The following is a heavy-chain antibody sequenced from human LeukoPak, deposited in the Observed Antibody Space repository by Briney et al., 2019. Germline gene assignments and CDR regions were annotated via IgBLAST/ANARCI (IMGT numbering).Heavy chain of an antibody. CDR1: GFTFSSYA. J-gene: IGHJ2*01. D-gene: IGHD3-3*02. CDR2: ISGSGGST. V-gene: IGHV3-23*01. CDR3: ARDSTGYWYFDL. Sequence: GGSLRLSCAASGFTFSSYAMSWVRQAPGKGQEWVSAISGSGGSTYYADSVKGRFTISRDNSKNTLYLQMNSLRAEDTAVYYCARDSTGYWYFDLWGRGTLVSVSS.